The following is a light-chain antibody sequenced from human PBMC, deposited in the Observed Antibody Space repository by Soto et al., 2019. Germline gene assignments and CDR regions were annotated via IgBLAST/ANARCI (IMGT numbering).Light chain of an antibody. Sequence: DIQMTQSPSSLSASVGDTITITCRASQSISTYLDWYQVTPGKAPKVLIYAASTRQDGVPSRFNGSGSGTDFTLTINSLQPEDYATYYCHQNYNLPPWTFGQGTKVEIK. CDR2: AAS. CDR3: HQNYNLPPWT. CDR1: QSISTY. J-gene: IGKJ1*01. V-gene: IGKV1-39*01.